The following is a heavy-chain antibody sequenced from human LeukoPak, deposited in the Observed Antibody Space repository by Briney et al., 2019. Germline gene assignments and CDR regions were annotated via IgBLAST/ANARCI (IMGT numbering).Heavy chain of an antibody. CDR3: ARGSPYGRNWFDP. D-gene: IGHD3-10*01. CDR2: INHSGST. V-gene: IGHV4-34*01. CDR1: GGSFSGYY. Sequence: SETLCLTCAVYGGSFSGYYWSWIRQPPGKGLEWIGEINHSGSTNYNPSLKSRVTISVDTSKNQFSLKLSSVTAADTAVYYCARGSPYGRNWFDPWGQGTLVTVSS. J-gene: IGHJ5*02.